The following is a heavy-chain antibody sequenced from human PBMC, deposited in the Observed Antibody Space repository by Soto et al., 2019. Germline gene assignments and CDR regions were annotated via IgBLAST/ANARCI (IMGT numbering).Heavy chain of an antibody. J-gene: IGHJ5*02. D-gene: IGHD3-16*01. CDR1: GYSISSGYY. CDR2: IYHSGST. CDR3: ASGGFPAFDP. Sequence: QVQLQESGPGLVKPSETLSLTCAVSGYSISSGYYWGWIRQPPGKGLEWIGSIYHSGSTYYNPSLKSRVTISVDTSKNQFSLKLSSVTAADTAVYYCASGGFPAFDPWGQGTLVTVSS. V-gene: IGHV4-38-2*01.